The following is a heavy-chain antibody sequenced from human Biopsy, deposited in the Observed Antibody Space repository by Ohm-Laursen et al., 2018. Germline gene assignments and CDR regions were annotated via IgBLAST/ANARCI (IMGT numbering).Heavy chain of an antibody. V-gene: IGHV3-23*01. D-gene: IGHD5-18*01. CDR1: GFTFKDYA. Sequence: SLRLSCAALGFTFKDYAMNWIRQTPEKGLEWVSVVGGGGRLTDHTDFADSVRGRFTISRDNSKNKLYLDMINLRAEDTAIYYCARNVRGYNYGLLEYWGQGVMVTVSS. J-gene: IGHJ4*02. CDR3: ARNVRGYNYGLLEY. CDR2: VGGGGRLTDHT.